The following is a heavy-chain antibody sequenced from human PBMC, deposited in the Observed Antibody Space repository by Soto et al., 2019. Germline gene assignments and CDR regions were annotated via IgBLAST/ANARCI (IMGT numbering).Heavy chain of an antibody. V-gene: IGHV3-74*01. CDR2: INPAGTIT. CDR1: GFPFSHYW. J-gene: IGHJ5*02. D-gene: IGHD3-16*01. CDR3: TSDTFGLRDT. Sequence: PGGSLRLSCAASGFPFSHYWMHWVRQTPGKGLVWISRINPAGTITNYADSVEGRFTISRDNADSALFPQMNSLSAEDTAIYYCTSDTFGLRDTWGQGTLVTVSS.